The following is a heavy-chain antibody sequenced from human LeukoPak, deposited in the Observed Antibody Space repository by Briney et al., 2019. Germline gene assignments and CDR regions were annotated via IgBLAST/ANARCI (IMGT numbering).Heavy chain of an antibody. CDR3: ARENRGRYRSSTSCYSHYYYYYMDV. CDR2: IIPIFGTA. D-gene: IGHD2-2*02. Sequence: SVKVSCKASGGTYSSYAISWVRQAPGQGLEWMEGIIPIFGTANYAQKFQGRVTITTDESTSTAYMELSSLRSEDTAVYYCARENRGRYRSSTSCYSHYYYYYMDVWGKGTTVTVSS. V-gene: IGHV1-69*05. CDR1: GGTYSSYA. J-gene: IGHJ6*03.